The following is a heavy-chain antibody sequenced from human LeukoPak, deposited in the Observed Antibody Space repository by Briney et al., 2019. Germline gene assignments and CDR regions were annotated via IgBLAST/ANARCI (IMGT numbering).Heavy chain of an antibody. CDR3: ARGIGDYDFWSGYYYYYYMDV. CDR1: GYSISSGYY. J-gene: IGHJ6*03. D-gene: IGHD3-3*01. V-gene: IGHV4-38-2*01. CDR2: IYHSGST. Sequence: SETLSVTCAVSGYSISSGYYWGWIRQPPGKGLEWIGIIYHSGSTYYNPSLKSRVTISVDTSKNQFSLKLSSVTAADTAVYYWARGIGDYDFWSGYYYYYYMDVWGKGTTVTVSS.